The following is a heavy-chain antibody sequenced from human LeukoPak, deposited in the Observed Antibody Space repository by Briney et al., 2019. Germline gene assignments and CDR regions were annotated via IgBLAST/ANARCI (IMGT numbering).Heavy chain of an antibody. D-gene: IGHD2-8*01. CDR2: IYTSGST. Sequence: SETLSLTCTVSGGSISSYYWNWIRQPAGKGLEWIGHIYTSGSTNYNSSLKSRVTMSVDTSKNRFSVKLNSVIAADTAMHYCARGAYLGNGYYFDYWGQGTLVTVSS. J-gene: IGHJ4*02. CDR1: GGSISSYY. CDR3: ARGAYLGNGYYFDY. V-gene: IGHV4-4*07.